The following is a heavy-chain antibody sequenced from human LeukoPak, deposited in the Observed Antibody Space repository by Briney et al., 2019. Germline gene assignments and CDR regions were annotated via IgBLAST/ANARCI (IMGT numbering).Heavy chain of an antibody. J-gene: IGHJ5*02. CDR3: ARSNIATRRGDNWFDP. V-gene: IGHV1-69*04. D-gene: IGHD6-6*01. CDR2: IIPILGIA. Sequence: SVKVSCKASGGTFSSYAISWVRQAPGQGLEWMGRIIPILGIANYAQKFQGRVTITADKSTSTAYMELSSLRSEDTAVYYCARSNIATRRGDNWFDPWGQGTLVTVSS. CDR1: GGTFSSYA.